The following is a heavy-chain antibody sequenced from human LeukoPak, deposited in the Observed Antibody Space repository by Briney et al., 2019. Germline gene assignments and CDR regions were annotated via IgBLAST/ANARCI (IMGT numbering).Heavy chain of an antibody. J-gene: IGHJ4*02. Sequence: SETLSLTCAVYGGSFSGYYWSWIRQPPGKGLEWIGEINHSGSTNYNPSLKSRATISVDTSKNQFSLKLSSVTAADTAVYYCARGPLIVVVPAATYYFDYWGQGTLVTVSS. CDR1: GGSFSGYY. CDR2: INHSGST. D-gene: IGHD2-2*01. CDR3: ARGPLIVVVPAATYYFDY. V-gene: IGHV4-34*01.